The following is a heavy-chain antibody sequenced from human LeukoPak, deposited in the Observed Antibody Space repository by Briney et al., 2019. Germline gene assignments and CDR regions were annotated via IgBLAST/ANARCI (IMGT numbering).Heavy chain of an antibody. CDR2: IYYSGST. CDR3: ARVMSAAGTGEDAFDI. V-gene: IGHV4-59*01. J-gene: IGHJ3*02. Sequence: PSETLSLTCTVSGGSISSYYWSWIRQPPGKGLEWIGYIYYSGSTNYNPSLKSRVTISVDTSKNQFSLKLSSVTAADTAVYYCARVMSAAGTGEDAFDIWGQGTMVTVSS. CDR1: GGSISSYY. D-gene: IGHD6-13*01.